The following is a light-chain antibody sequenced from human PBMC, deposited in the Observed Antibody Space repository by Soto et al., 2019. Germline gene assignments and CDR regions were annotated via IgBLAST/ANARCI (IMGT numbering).Light chain of an antibody. J-gene: IGKJ3*01. CDR3: HQYGSAPLT. Sequence: EVVLTQSPGNLSLSPAERATLSCRASQSVAANYLAWYQQKRGQAPRLLIYCASSRATGIPDRFSGSGPGTDFTLTISRLGSEDFSGYYCHQYGSAPLTFGPGTKGD. V-gene: IGKV3-20*01. CDR1: QSVAANY. CDR2: CAS.